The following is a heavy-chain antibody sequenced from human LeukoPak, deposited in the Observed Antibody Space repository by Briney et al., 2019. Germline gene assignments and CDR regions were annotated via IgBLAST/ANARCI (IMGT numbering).Heavy chain of an antibody. CDR2: IIPIFGTA. V-gene: IGHV1-69*05. CDR1: GGTFSSYA. J-gene: IGHJ4*02. Sequence: ASVKVSCKASGGTFSSYAISWVRQAPGQGLEWMGGIIPIFGTANYAQKFQGRVTITTDEFTSTAYMELSSLRSEDTAVYYCARDFGRSAAVIDYWGQGTLVTVTS. D-gene: IGHD4-17*01. CDR3: ARDFGRSAAVIDY.